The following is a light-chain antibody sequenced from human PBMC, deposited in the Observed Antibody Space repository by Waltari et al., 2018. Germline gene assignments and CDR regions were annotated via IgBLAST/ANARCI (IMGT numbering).Light chain of an antibody. V-gene: IGKV4-1*01. CDR1: QSVLSSADSKNY. Sequence: DFVLTQSPDSLAVSLGERATINCKSSQSVLSSADSKNYLAWYQQRPGQPPKLLFFSASTRASVVPDRFSGSGSGTDFTLTICSLQAEDAAVYYCHQYYAAPITFGPGTKVEI. CDR3: HQYYAAPIT. CDR2: SAS. J-gene: IGKJ3*01.